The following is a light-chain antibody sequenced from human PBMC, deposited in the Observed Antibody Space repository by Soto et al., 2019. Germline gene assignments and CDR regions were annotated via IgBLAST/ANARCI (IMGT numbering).Light chain of an antibody. CDR1: SGDVGGYNY. V-gene: IGLV2-14*01. CDR2: DVS. Sequence: QSALTQPASVSGSPGQSITISCTGTSGDVGGYNYVSWYQQHPGKAPKLMIYDVSNRPSGVSNRCSGSKSGNTASLTISGLQAEDEADYYCSSYTSSSTYVFGTGTKLTVL. CDR3: SSYTSSSTYV. J-gene: IGLJ1*01.